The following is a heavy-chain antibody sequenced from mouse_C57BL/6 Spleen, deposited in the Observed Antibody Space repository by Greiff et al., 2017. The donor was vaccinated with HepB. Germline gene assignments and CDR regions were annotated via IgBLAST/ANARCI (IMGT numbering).Heavy chain of an antibody. V-gene: IGHV1-82*01. CDR3: ARGGDYVAY. D-gene: IGHD2-4*01. J-gene: IGHJ3*01. CDR2: IYPGDGDT. CDR1: GYAFSSSW. Sequence: VQLQQSGPELVKPGASVKISCKASGYAFSSSWMNWVKQRPGKGLEWIGRIYPGDGDTNYNGKFKGKATLTADKSSSTAYMQLSSLTSEDSSVYFWARGGDYVAYWGQRTLVTVSA.